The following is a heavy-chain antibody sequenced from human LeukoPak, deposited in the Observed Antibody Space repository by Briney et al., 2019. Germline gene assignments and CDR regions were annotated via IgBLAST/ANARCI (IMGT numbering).Heavy chain of an antibody. CDR2: INSDGSST. CDR1: GFTSTSYW. Sequence: PGGSPRLSCAASGFTSTSYWMHWVPQAPGKGLGSVSRINSDGSSTNYADSVKGRFTISRDNAKNTLYLQMNSLRAEDTAMYYCARAVYYSNYLGYWGQGTLVTVSS. V-gene: IGHV3-74*01. D-gene: IGHD3-10*01. J-gene: IGHJ4*01. CDR3: ARAVYYSNYLGY.